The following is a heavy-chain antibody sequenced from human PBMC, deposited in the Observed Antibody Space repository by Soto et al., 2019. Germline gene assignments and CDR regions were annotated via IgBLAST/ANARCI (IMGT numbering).Heavy chain of an antibody. V-gene: IGHV5-51*01. J-gene: IGHJ4*02. CDR1: GYPFTNYW. Sequence: PGESLKISCKASGYPFTNYWIGWVRQMPGKGLEWMGIIYPRDSETRYRPSFQGQVTISADKPISTAYLQWSSLKASDTAMYYCARRDSSGYSYFDYWGQGTQVTVSS. CDR3: ARRDSSGYSYFDY. CDR2: IYPRDSET. D-gene: IGHD3-22*01.